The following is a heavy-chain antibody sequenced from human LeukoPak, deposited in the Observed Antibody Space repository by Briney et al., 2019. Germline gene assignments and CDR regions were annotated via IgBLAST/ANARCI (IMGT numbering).Heavy chain of an antibody. CDR3: ARVLWFGESQYYFDY. D-gene: IGHD3-10*01. Sequence: SETLSLTCTVSGGSINSYFWSWIRQPPGKGLEWIGYIYYSGSTNYNPSLKSRVTISVDTSKNQFSLKLSSVTAADTAVYYCARVLWFGESQYYFDYWGQGTLVTVSS. J-gene: IGHJ4*02. CDR1: GGSINSYF. CDR2: IYYSGST. V-gene: IGHV4-59*01.